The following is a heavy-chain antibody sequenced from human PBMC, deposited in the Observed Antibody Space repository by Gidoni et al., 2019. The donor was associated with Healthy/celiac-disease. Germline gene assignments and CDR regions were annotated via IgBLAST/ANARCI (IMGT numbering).Heavy chain of an antibody. Sequence: ELQLVQSGAEVKNPGESLRLSCKGSGYSFTSYWISWVRQMPGKVLEWMGRIDPSDSYTNYSPSFQGHVTISADKSISTGYLQWSSLKASDTAMYYCARLRGSIAAEYNWLDPWGQGTLVTVSS. CDR2: IDPSDSYT. D-gene: IGHD6-13*01. V-gene: IGHV5-10-1*03. CDR3: ARLRGSIAAEYNWLDP. CDR1: GYSFTSYW. J-gene: IGHJ5*02.